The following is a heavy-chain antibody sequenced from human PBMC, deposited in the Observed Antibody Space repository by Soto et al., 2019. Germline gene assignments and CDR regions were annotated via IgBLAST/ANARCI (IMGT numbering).Heavy chain of an antibody. J-gene: IGHJ4*02. D-gene: IGHD1-26*01. V-gene: IGHV1-2*02. CDR3: ASDYVGDDLTVPTAEFGRF. CDR1: GHTFSGYY. Sequence: ASVKVSCRASGHTFSGYYVHWVRQAPGQGLEWMGWVNPNSGGTHYAQKFQGRVSMTRDTSLSAVYMELRSLRRDDMAVYFCASDYVGDDLTVPTAEFGRFWGQGTLVTVSS. CDR2: VNPNSGGT.